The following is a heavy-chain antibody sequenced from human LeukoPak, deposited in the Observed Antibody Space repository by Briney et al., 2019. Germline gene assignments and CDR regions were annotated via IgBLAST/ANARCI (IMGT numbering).Heavy chain of an antibody. D-gene: IGHD2-15*01. CDR2: IYTSGST. Sequence: SETLSLTCTVSGGPISIYYWSWIRQPAGKGLEWIGRIYTSGSTNYNPSLKSRVTMSVDTSKNQFSLKLSSVTAADTAVYYCARVDCSGGSCYPHYYYYMDVWGKGTTVTVSS. J-gene: IGHJ6*03. CDR1: GGPISIYY. CDR3: ARVDCSGGSCYPHYYYYMDV. V-gene: IGHV4-4*07.